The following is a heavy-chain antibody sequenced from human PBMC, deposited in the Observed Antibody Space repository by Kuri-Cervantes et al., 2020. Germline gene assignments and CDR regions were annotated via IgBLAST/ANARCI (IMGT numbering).Heavy chain of an antibody. V-gene: IGHV4-34*01. CDR1: GGSFSGYY. CDR2: INHSGST. CDR3: AASYYYGSGSYLVSNY. D-gene: IGHD3-10*01. Sequence: GSLRLSCAVYGGSFSGYYWSWIRQPPGKGLEWIGEINHSGSTNYNPSLKSRVTISVDTSKNQFSLKLSSVTAADTAVYYCAASYYYGSGSYLVSNYWGQGTLVTVSS. J-gene: IGHJ4*02.